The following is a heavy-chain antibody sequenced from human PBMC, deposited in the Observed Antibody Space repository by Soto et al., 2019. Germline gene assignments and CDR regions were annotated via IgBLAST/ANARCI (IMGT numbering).Heavy chain of an antibody. J-gene: IGHJ4*02. CDR3: ARVLQWSPPDY. Sequence: QVHLVQSGAEVKKPGASVRVSCKTSGYTFNGYAISWVRQAPGQGLEWMGWISAYNGYTNYAQMFQGRLTMTTDTSTNIAYMELRSLRSDDTAIHYCARVLQWSPPDYWGQGTLVSVSS. V-gene: IGHV1-18*01. CDR2: ISAYNGYT. D-gene: IGHD4-4*01. CDR1: GYTFNGYA.